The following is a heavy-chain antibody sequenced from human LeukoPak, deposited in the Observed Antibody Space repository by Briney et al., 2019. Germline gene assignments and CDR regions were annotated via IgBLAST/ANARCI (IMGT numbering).Heavy chain of an antibody. CDR1: GGSLNTYPY. Sequence: SETPSLTCAVSGGSLNTYPYWSWIRQPPGKGLEWIGLMYSSGSAHYNSSLKSRVTMSADASKKQFSLRLNSVAAVDTAVYYCATGSYPFEYWGPGTLVTVSS. D-gene: IGHD3-10*01. V-gene: IGHV4-59*01. CDR3: ATGSYPFEY. CDR2: MYSSGSA. J-gene: IGHJ4*02.